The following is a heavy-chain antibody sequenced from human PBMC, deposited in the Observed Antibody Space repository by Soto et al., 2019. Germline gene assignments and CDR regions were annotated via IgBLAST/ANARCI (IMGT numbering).Heavy chain of an antibody. J-gene: IGHJ2*01. CDR3: ARTKYDSSAYYYWYLGL. CDR1: EDTFRNYA. CDR2: IIPIFGTA. Sequence: QVELVQSGAEVKKPGSSVKVSCQASEDTFRNYAISWVRQAPGQGLEWMGGIIPIFGTANYAQKFQGRVTITAETSANTVYLELSSLRSEDTAVYYCARTKYDSSAYYYWYLGLWGRGTLVTVSS. V-gene: IGHV1-69*06. D-gene: IGHD3-22*01.